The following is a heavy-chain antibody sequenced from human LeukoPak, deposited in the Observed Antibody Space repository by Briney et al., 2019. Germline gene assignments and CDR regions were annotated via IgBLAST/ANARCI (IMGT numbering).Heavy chain of an antibody. D-gene: IGHD6-19*01. Sequence: GESLKISCKGSGYSFTSYWIGWVRQMPGKGLEWMGIIYPGDSDTRYSPSFQGQVTISADKSISTAYLQWSSLKASDTAMYYCAVIAVAGRQFPFFDYWGQGTLVTVSS. J-gene: IGHJ4*02. V-gene: IGHV5-51*01. CDR2: IYPGDSDT. CDR1: GYSFTSYW. CDR3: AVIAVAGRQFPFFDY.